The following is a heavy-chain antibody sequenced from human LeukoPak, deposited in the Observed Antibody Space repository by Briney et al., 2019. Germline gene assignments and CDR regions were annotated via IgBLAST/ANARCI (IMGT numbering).Heavy chain of an antibody. Sequence: SVKVFCKASGGTFSSYAISWVRQAPGQGLEWMGGIIPIFGTANYAQKFQGRVTITADESTSTAYMKLSSLRSEDTAVYYCARDRRDFWSGYYRSYYFDYWGQGTLVTVSS. D-gene: IGHD3-3*01. V-gene: IGHV1-69*13. CDR1: GGTFSSYA. CDR2: IIPIFGTA. CDR3: ARDRRDFWSGYYRSYYFDY. J-gene: IGHJ4*02.